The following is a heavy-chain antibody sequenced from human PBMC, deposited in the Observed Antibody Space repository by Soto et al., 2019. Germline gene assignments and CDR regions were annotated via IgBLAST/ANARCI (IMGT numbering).Heavy chain of an antibody. V-gene: IGHV3-48*03. Sequence: EVQLVESGGGLVQPGGSLRLSCAASGFTFSSYEMNWFRQAPGKGLEWVSYISSSGSNKYYADSVKGRFTISRDNTKNSLYLQMNSLRAEDTAVDYCARRTGSGYDYYGMDVWGQGTTVTVSS. CDR3: ARRTGSGYDYYGMDV. J-gene: IGHJ6*02. CDR2: ISSSGSNK. D-gene: IGHD6-19*01. CDR1: GFTFSSYE.